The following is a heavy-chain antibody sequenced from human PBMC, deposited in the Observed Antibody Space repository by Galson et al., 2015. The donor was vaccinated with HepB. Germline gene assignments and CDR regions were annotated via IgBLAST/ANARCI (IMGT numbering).Heavy chain of an antibody. J-gene: IGHJ4*02. V-gene: IGHV3-15*01. D-gene: IGHD6-19*01. CDR3: TTSSGKNYSFDY. Sequence: SLRLSCAVSGLTFGNVWMSWVRQAPGKGLEWIGRIKSKADGGTTDYVAPVKGRFTISRDDSKNILYLQMNTLKTEDTAVYYCTTSSGKNYSFDYWGQGTLVSVSS. CDR2: IKSKADGGTT. CDR1: GLTFGNVW.